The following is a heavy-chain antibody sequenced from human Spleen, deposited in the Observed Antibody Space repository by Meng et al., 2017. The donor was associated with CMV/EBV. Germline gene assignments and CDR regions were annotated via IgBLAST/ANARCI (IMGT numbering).Heavy chain of an antibody. CDR2: ISSTSSYI. V-gene: IGHV3-21*01. J-gene: IGHJ3*02. D-gene: IGHD3-3*01. CDR1: GFMFSSHG. Sequence: GGSLRLSCEASGFMFSSHGMSWVRQAPGKGLEWVSSISSTSSYIYYADSVKGRFTISRDNAKNSLYLQMNSLRAEDTAVYYCARGDYDFRYAFDIWGQGTMVTVSS. CDR3: ARGDYDFRYAFDI.